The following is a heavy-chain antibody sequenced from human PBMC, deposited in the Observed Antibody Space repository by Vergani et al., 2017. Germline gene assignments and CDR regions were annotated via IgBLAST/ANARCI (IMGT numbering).Heavy chain of an antibody. CDR2: ITPFNGNT. CDR3: ANEEGYCSGGSCYRKPLDP. J-gene: IGHJ5*02. D-gene: IGHD2-15*01. CDR1: GYTFTYRY. Sequence: QMQLVQSGAEVKKTGSSVKVSCKASGYTFTYRYLHWVRQAPGQALEWMGWITPFNGNTNDAQKFQDRVTITRDRSMSTAYMELSSLRSEDTAMYYCANEEGYCSGGSCYRKPLDPWGQGTLVTVSS. V-gene: IGHV1-45*02.